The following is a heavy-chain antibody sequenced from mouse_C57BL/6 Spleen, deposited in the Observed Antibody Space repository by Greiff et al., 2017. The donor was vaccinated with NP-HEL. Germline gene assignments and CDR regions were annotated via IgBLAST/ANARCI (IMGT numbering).Heavy chain of an antibody. CDR1: GYTFTDYN. Sequence: VQLKQSGPELVKPGASVKIPCKASGYTFTDYNMDWVKQSHGKSLEWIGDINPNNGGTIYNQKFKGKATLTVGKSSSTAYMELRSLTSEDTAVYYCARSRPGEPVDYWGQGTTLTVSS. D-gene: IGHD6-1*01. CDR3: ARSRPGEPVDY. CDR2: INPNNGGT. J-gene: IGHJ2*01. V-gene: IGHV1-18*01.